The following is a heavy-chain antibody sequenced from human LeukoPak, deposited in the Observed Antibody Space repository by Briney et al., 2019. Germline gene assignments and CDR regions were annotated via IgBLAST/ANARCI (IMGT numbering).Heavy chain of an antibody. CDR2: IYYSGIN. CDR3: ARAHSGYYPKLCWYFDL. V-gene: IGHV4-39*01. J-gene: IGHJ2*01. D-gene: IGHD3-22*01. Sequence: WETLTLTCTASGCTFSSCSYNWVRHPPPPGLELESYVSIYYSGINYSNPSLKSRATISVNTSRTPFLQMMSSVTAADTAVYYCARAHSGYYPKLCWYFDLWGRGTLVTVSS. CDR1: GCTFSSCSYN.